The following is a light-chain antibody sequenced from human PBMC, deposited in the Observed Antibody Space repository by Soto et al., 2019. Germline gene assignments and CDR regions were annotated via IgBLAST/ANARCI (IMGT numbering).Light chain of an antibody. Sequence: DIQMTQSPSSLSASVGDRVTITCRASQSISYYLNWYQQKPGKAPKFLIYAASSLQRAVPSRFSGSGSGTDFTLTISSLQPEDFATYYCQQSYSTQYTFGQGTKLEIK. CDR3: QQSYSTQYT. V-gene: IGKV1-39*01. CDR2: AAS. J-gene: IGKJ2*01. CDR1: QSISYY.